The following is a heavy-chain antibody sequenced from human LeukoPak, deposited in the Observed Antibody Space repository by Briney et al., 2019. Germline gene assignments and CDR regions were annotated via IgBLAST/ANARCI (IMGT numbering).Heavy chain of an antibody. D-gene: IGHD1-7*01. CDR2: INHSGST. J-gene: IGHJ5*02. CDR1: GGSFSGYY. CDR3: ASGGGNWNYVWFDP. Sequence: PSETLSLTCAVYGGSFSGYYWSWIRQPPGKGLEWIGEINHSGSTNYNPSLKSRVTISVDTSKNQFSLKLSSVTAADTAVYYCASGGGNWNYVWFDPWGQGTLVTVSS. V-gene: IGHV4-34*01.